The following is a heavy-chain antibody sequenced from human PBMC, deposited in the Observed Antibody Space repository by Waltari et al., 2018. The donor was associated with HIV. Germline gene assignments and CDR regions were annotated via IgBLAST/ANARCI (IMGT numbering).Heavy chain of an antibody. D-gene: IGHD2-8*02. CDR1: GGSISSSSYY. V-gene: IGHV4-39*01. Sequence: QLQLQEPGPGLVKPSETLSLTCTVSGGSISSSSYYWGWIRQPPGKGLEWIGSIYYSGSTYYNPSLKSRVTISVDTSKNQFSLKLSSVTAADTAVYYCARQSSIVLAGGTLRYFDYWGQGTLVTVSS. CDR3: ARQSSIVLAGGTLRYFDY. CDR2: IYYSGST. J-gene: IGHJ4*02.